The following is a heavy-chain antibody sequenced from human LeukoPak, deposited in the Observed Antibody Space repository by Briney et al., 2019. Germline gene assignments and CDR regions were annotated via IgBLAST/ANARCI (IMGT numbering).Heavy chain of an antibody. CDR3: ARVLLRVTMVRGVMDWFDP. CDR2: IHYTGST. J-gene: IGHJ5*02. D-gene: IGHD3-10*01. CDR1: GASIRGYY. Sequence: SETLSLTCTVSGASIRGYYWSWIRQPPGKGLEWIGYIHYTGSTDYNPSLKNRLTISVDTSKNQFSLKLSSVTAADTAVYYCARVLLRVTMVRGVMDWFDPWGQGTLVTVSS. V-gene: IGHV4-59*08.